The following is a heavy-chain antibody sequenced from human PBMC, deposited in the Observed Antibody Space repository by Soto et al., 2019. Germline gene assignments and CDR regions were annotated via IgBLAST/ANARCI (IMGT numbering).Heavy chain of an antibody. V-gene: IGHV1-69*12. CDR1: GGTFSSYA. D-gene: IGHD6-13*01. Sequence: QVQLVQSGAEVKKPGSSVKVSCKASGGTFSSYAISWVRQAPGQGLEWMGGIIPIFGTANYAQKFQGRVTRTADEAPSTAYRERSSLRAEDTAVYYWARGGSSSWYYWDYWGQGTLVTVSS. J-gene: IGHJ4*02. CDR3: ARGGSSSWYYWDY. CDR2: IIPIFGTA.